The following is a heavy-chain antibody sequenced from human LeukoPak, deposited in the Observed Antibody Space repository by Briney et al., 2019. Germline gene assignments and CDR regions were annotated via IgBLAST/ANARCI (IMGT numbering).Heavy chain of an antibody. D-gene: IGHD1-26*01. CDR2: IYYSGST. V-gene: IGHV4-39*07. CDR1: GGSISSSSYY. CDR3: ARVYSGSYIDY. Sequence: SETLSLTCTVSGGSISSSSYYWGWLRQPPGKGLEWIGSIYYSGSTYYNPSLKSRVTISVDTSKNQFSLKLSSVTAADTAVYYCARVYSGSYIDYWGQGTLVTVSS. J-gene: IGHJ4*02.